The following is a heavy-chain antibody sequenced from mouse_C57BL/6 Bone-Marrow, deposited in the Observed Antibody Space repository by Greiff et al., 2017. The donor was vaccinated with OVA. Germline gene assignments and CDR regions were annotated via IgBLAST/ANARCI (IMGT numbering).Heavy chain of an antibody. CDR3: AREGDGYYDYYAMDY. J-gene: IGHJ4*01. Sequence: QVQLQQSGPELVKPGASVKISCKASGYAFSSSWMNWVKQRPGKGLEWIGRIYPGDGDTNYNGKFKGKATLTADKSSSTAYMQLSSLTSEDSAVYFCAREGDGYYDYYAMDYWGQGTSVTVSS. D-gene: IGHD2-3*01. CDR1: GYAFSSSW. CDR2: IYPGDGDT. V-gene: IGHV1-82*01.